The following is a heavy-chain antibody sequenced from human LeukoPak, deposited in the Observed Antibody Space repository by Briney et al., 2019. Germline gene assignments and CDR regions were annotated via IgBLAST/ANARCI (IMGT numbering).Heavy chain of an antibody. Sequence: SETRSLTCAVSGGSISAYYWGWIRQPPGKGLEWIGIIYYSGTTYYNPSLKSRVTISVDTSKNQFSLRLSSVIAADTAVYYCARGSYSDYGGNSDFDYWGQGTLVTVSS. J-gene: IGHJ4*02. CDR2: IYYSGTT. V-gene: IGHV4-39*01. D-gene: IGHD4-23*01. CDR3: ARGSYSDYGGNSDFDY. CDR1: GGSISAYY.